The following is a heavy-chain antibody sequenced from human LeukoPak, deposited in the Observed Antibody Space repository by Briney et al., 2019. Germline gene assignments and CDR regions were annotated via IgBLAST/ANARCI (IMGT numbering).Heavy chain of an antibody. Sequence: NPGGSLRLSCAASGFTFSNVWMNWVRQAPGKGLEWVGRIKSKTDGGTTDYAAPVKARFTISRDDSEKTLYLQMNSLRAEDTAVYYCAREPYSSSWPDYWGQGTLVTVSS. V-gene: IGHV3-15*01. CDR3: AREPYSSSWPDY. D-gene: IGHD6-13*01. CDR1: GFTFSNVW. CDR2: IKSKTDGGTT. J-gene: IGHJ4*02.